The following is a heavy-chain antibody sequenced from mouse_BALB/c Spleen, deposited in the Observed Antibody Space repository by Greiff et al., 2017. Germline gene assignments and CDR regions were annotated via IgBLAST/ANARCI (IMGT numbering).Heavy chain of an antibody. CDR1: GYSITSDYA. D-gene: IGHD2-3*01. CDR3: AVWVDGSYFDY. V-gene: IGHV3-2*02. CDR2: ISYSGST. Sequence: EVQRVESGPGLVKPSQSLSLTCTVTGYSITSDYAWNWIRQFPGNKLEWMGYISYSGSTSYNPSLKSRISITRDTSKNQFFLQLNSVTTEDTATYYCAVWVDGSYFDYWGQGTTLTVSS. J-gene: IGHJ2*01.